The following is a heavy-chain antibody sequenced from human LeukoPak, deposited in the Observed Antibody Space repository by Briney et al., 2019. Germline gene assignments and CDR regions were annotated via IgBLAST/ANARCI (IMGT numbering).Heavy chain of an antibody. V-gene: IGHV3-21*01. CDR3: ARVSVAGSVIDAFDM. CDR1: GFTFTNDS. CDR2: INGISVYR. D-gene: IGHD6-19*01. Sequence: GGSLRLSCAATGFTFTNDSIHWVRQAPGKGLEWVSCINGISVYRYYADSVKGRFTISRDNAKNSLYLQMNSLRAEETTIYYCARVSVAGSVIDAFDMWGQGTMVTVSS. J-gene: IGHJ3*02.